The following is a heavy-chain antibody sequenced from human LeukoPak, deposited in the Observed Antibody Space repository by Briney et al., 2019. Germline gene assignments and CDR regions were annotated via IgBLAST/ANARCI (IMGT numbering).Heavy chain of an antibody. D-gene: IGHD3-16*02. V-gene: IGHV4-39*07. J-gene: IGHJ5*02. CDR3: ARAAEFIDNWFDP. CDR2: IYYSGST. CDR1: GGSISSSSYY. Sequence: SETLSLTCTVSGGSISSSSYYWGWIRQPPGKGLEWNGSIYYSGSTYYNSSLKSRVTISVDTSKNQFSLKLSSVTAADTAVYYCARAAEFIDNWFDPWGQGTLVTVSS.